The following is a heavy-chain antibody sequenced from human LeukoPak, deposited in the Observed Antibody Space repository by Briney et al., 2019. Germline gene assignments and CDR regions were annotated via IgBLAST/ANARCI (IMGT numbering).Heavy chain of an antibody. Sequence: GGSLRLSCAASGFTFSDYYMTWIRQAPGKGLEWVSYISSSGSSIYYADSAKGRFTISRDNAKNSLYLQMNSLRAEDTAVYYCARDDYGDHSLEDWGQGTPVTVSS. CDR2: ISSSGSSI. CDR3: ARDDYGDHSLED. V-gene: IGHV3-11*01. CDR1: GFTFSDYY. D-gene: IGHD4-23*01. J-gene: IGHJ4*02.